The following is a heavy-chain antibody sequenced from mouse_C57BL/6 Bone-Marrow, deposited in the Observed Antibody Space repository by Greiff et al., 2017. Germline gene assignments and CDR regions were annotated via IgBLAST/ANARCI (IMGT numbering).Heavy chain of an antibody. D-gene: IGHD2-4*01. CDR1: GYTFTSYW. V-gene: IGHV1-5*01. CDR2: IYPGNSDT. J-gene: IGHJ3*01. Sequence: VQLQQSGTVLARPGASVKMSCKTSGYTFTSYWMHWVKQRPGQGLEWIGAIYPGNSDTSYNQKFKGKAKLTAFPSASTAYMELSSLTNEDSAVYYCKSDYDRFAYWGQGTLVTVSA. CDR3: KSDYDRFAY.